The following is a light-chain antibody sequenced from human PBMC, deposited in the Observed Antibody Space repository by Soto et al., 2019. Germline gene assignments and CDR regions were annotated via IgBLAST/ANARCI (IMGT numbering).Light chain of an antibody. V-gene: IGLV2-11*01. Sequence: QSVLTQPRSVSGSRGQSVTISCTGTSSDVGGSDYVSWFQHYPGKGPKLLIYDVTRRPAGVPDRFSGSKSGNTASLTISGLQVEDEADYYCCSHAGSYTFRVFGTGTKFTVL. CDR2: DVT. CDR1: SSDVGGSDY. J-gene: IGLJ1*01. CDR3: CSHAGSYTFRV.